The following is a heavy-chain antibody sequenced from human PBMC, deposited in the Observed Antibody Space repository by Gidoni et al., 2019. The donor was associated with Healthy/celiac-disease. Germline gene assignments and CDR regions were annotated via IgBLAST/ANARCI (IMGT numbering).Heavy chain of an antibody. CDR1: GFPFSNAW. V-gene: IGHV3-15*07. CDR2: IKSKTDGGTT. CDR3: TTGYCSGGSCYSLFDY. D-gene: IGHD2-15*01. Sequence: EVQLVESGGGLVKPGGSLRLSCAASGFPFSNAWLNWVRQAPGKGLGWVGRIKSKTDGGTTDYAAPVKGRFTISRDDSKNTLYLQMNSLKTEDTAVYYCTTGYCSGGSCYSLFDYWGQGTLVTVSS. J-gene: IGHJ4*02.